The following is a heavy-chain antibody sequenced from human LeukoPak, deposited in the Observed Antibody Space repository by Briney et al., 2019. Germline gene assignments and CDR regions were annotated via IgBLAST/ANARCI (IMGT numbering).Heavy chain of an antibody. V-gene: IGHV4-59*01. Sequence: PSETLSLTCTVSGGSISSYYWSWIRQPPGKGLEWIGYIYYSGSTNYNPSLKSRVTISVDTSKNQFSLKLSSATAADTAVYYCATGGMGYYDSSGYAFDIWGQGTMVTVSS. D-gene: IGHD3-22*01. J-gene: IGHJ3*02. CDR2: IYYSGST. CDR3: ATGGMGYYDSSGYAFDI. CDR1: GGSISSYY.